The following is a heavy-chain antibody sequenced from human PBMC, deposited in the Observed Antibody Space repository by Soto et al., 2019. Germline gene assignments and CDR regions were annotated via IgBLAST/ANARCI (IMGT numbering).Heavy chain of an antibody. Sequence: QLGGSLRLSCAASGFTFSSYDMHWVRQATGKGLEWVSAIGTAGDTYYPGSVKGRFTISRENAKNSLYLQMNSLRAGDTAVYYCARDRGGSYAFDIWGQGTMVTVSS. V-gene: IGHV3-13*01. CDR1: GFTFSSYD. D-gene: IGHD1-26*01. CDR3: ARDRGGSYAFDI. J-gene: IGHJ3*02. CDR2: IGTAGDT.